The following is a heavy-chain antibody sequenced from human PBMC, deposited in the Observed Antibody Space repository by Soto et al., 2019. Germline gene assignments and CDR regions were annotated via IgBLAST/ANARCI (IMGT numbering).Heavy chain of an antibody. CDR2: IGSSGGSI. D-gene: IGHD2-15*01. Sequence: GGSLRLSCAASGFTFSSYAMNWVRQAPGKGLQWVSSIGSSGGSIYYADSVKGRFTISRDNSKNTLYLQMNGLRAEDTAIYYCAAAKGVYWGQGTLVTVSS. CDR3: AAAKGVY. J-gene: IGHJ4*02. V-gene: IGHV3-23*01. CDR1: GFTFSSYA.